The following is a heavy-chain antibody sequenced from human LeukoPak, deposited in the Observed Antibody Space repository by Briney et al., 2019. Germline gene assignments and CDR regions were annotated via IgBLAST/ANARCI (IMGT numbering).Heavy chain of an antibody. D-gene: IGHD3-10*01. J-gene: IGHJ4*02. CDR3: AREYYYGSGMDY. CDR2: IYTSGST. Sequence: SETLSLTCTVSGDSISSGSYYWSWIRQPAGKGLEWIGRIYTSGSTNYNPSLKSRVTISVDTSKNQFSLKLSSVTAADTAVYYCAREYYYGSGMDYWGQGTLVTVSS. V-gene: IGHV4-61*02. CDR1: GDSISSGSYY.